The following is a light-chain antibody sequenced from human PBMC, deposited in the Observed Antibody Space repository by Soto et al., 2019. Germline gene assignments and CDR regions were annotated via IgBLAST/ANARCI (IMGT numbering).Light chain of an antibody. CDR3: SSYTSSSTLDVV. J-gene: IGLJ2*01. Sequence: QSALTQPASVSGSPGQSISISCTGTSSDDGSYNYVSWYQQHPGKAPKLMIYDVSNRPSGVSNRFSGSKSGNTASLTISGLQAEDEADYYCSSYTSSSTLDVVFGGGTKLTVL. CDR1: SSDDGSYNY. CDR2: DVS. V-gene: IGLV2-14*01.